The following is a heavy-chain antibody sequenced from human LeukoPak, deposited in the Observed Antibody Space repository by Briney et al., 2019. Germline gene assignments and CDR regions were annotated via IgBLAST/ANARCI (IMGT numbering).Heavy chain of an antibody. D-gene: IGHD4-23*01. J-gene: IGHJ2*01. CDR2: IYYSGST. CDR1: GGSISSYY. Sequence: PSETLSLTCTVSGGSISSYYWSWIRQPPGRGLEWIGYIYYSGSTNYSPSLKSRVTISVDTSKNQFSLKLSSVTAADTAVYYCARHGTVVTYWYFDLWGRGTMVTVSS. CDR3: ARHGTVVTYWYFDL. V-gene: IGHV4-59*08.